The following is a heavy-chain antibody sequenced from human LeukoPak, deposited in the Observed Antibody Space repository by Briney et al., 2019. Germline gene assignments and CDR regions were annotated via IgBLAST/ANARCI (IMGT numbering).Heavy chain of an antibody. V-gene: IGHV3-30*04. CDR1: GFTFSSYA. Sequence: GRSLRLSCAASGFTFSSYAMHWVRQAPGKGLEWVAVISYDGSNKYYADSVKGRFTISRDNAKNSLYLQMNSLRAEDTAVYYCARFSITIFGVVSHTLDYWGQGTLVTVSS. J-gene: IGHJ4*02. CDR2: ISYDGSNK. CDR3: ARFSITIFGVVSHTLDY. D-gene: IGHD3-3*01.